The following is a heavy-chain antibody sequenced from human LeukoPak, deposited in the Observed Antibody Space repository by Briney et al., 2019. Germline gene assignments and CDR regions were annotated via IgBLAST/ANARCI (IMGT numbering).Heavy chain of an antibody. Sequence: QPGGSLRLSCAASGFIFSSYAMDWVRQAPGKGLESIASISKSADSSYYIDSVKGRFTISRDNAKNMLYLQLNSLRAEDTAIYRCARVLGSPPVGYWYGLDVWGKGTTVTVSS. CDR3: ARVLGSPPVGYWYGLDV. D-gene: IGHD1-26*01. J-gene: IGHJ6*04. CDR2: ISKSADSS. CDR1: GFIFSSYA. V-gene: IGHV3-23*01.